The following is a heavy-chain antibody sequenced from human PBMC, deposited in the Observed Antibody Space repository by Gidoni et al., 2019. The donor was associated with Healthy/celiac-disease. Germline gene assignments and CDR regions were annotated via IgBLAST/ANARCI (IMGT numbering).Heavy chain of an antibody. V-gene: IGHV4-30-2*01. CDR3: ARALRQAAIDI. CDR2: IYHSGST. CDR1: GGSISSGGYS. Sequence: QLQLQESGSGLVQPSQTLSLTCAVSGGSISSGGYSWSGIRQPPGKGLEWIGYIYHSGSTYYNPSLKSRVTISLDRSKNQFSLKLSAVTAADTAVDYCARALRQAAIDIWGQGTMVTVSS. J-gene: IGHJ3*02.